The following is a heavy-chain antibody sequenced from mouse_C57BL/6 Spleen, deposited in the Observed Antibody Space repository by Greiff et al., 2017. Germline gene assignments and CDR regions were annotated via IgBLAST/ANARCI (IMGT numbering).Heavy chain of an antibody. CDR2: IYPGSGST. CDR3: AREVGYGWYFDV. V-gene: IGHV1-55*01. J-gene: IGHJ1*03. CDR1: GYTFTSYW. D-gene: IGHD2-14*01. Sequence: VQLQQPGAELVKPGASVKMSCKASGYTFTSYWITWVKQRPGQGLEWIGDIYPGSGSTNYNQKFKSKATLTVDTSSSTAYMQLSSLTSEDSAVXYWAREVGYGWYFDVWGTGTTVTVSS.